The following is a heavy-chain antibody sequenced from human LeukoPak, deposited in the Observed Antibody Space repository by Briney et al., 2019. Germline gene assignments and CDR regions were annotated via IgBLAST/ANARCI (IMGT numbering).Heavy chain of an antibody. V-gene: IGHV3-23*01. CDR2: ISGSDGSA. J-gene: IGHJ4*02. Sequence: GGSLRLSCAASGFTFSSYAMSWVRQAPGKGLEWVSAISGSDGSAYYADSVKGRFTISRDNSKNTLYLQMNSLRAEDTAVYYCAKPFRRGYSYGLGFDYWGQGALVTVSS. CDR1: GFTFSSYA. D-gene: IGHD5-18*01. CDR3: AKPFRRGYSYGLGFDY.